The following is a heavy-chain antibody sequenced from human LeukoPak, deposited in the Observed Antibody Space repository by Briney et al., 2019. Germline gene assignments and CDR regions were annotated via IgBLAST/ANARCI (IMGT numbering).Heavy chain of an antibody. D-gene: IGHD3-10*01. Sequence: SQTLSLTCAISGDSVSSNTAAWTWIRQSPSRGLEWLGRTYYRSKWYNDSAVSVKSRISINPDTSKHQSSLQLNSVTPEDTAVYYCARERTKLRGVMSADAFDIWGQGTMVTVYS. CDR2: TYYRSKWYN. CDR1: GDSVSSNTAA. J-gene: IGHJ3*02. CDR3: ARERTKLRGVMSADAFDI. V-gene: IGHV6-1*01.